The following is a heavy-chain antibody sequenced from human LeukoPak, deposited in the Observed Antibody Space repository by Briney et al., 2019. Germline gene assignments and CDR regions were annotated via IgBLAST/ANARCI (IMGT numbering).Heavy chain of an antibody. V-gene: IGHV4-38-2*02. CDR1: GYSISSGYY. CDR2: IYHSGST. D-gene: IGHD5-24*01. J-gene: IGHJ4*02. Sequence: SETLSLTCTVSGYSISSGYYWGWIRQPPGKGLEWIGSIYHSGSTYYNPSLKSRVTISVDTSKNQFSLNLRSVTAADTAVYYCARDHGYSDPFDYWGQGTLVTVSS. CDR3: ARDHGYSDPFDY.